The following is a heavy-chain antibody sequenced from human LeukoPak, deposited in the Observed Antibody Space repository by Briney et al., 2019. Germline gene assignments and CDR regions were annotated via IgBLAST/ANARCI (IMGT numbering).Heavy chain of an antibody. CDR2: ISGSGSSA. V-gene: IGHV3-23*01. J-gene: IGHJ5*02. Sequence: RSGGSLRLSCAASGFTFRSYAMSWVRQAPGKGLEWVSAISGSGSSAYYADSVKGRFTISRDNSKNTLYLQMNSLRAEDTAVYYCAKADFWSGYSPNWFDPWGQGTLVTVSS. CDR3: AKADFWSGYSPNWFDP. CDR1: GFTFRSYA. D-gene: IGHD3-3*01.